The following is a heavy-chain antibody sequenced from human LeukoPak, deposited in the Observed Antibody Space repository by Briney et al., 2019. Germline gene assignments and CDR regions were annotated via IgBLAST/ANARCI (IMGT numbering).Heavy chain of an antibody. V-gene: IGHV1-69*04. Sequence: SVKVSCKASGGTFSSYAISWVRQAPGQGLEWMGRIIPILGIANYAQKFQGRVTITADKSTSTAYMELSSLRSEDTAVYYCARGVTHDSSGYYENFDHWGQGTLVTVSS. J-gene: IGHJ4*02. CDR2: IIPILGIA. CDR1: GGTFSSYA. CDR3: ARGVTHDSSGYYENFDH. D-gene: IGHD3-22*01.